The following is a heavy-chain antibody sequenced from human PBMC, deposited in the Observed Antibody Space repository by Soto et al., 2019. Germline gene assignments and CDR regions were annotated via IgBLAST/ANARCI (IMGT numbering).Heavy chain of an antibody. Sequence: QVQLVQSGAEVKKPGSSVKVSCKASGGTFSSYTISWVRQAPGQGLEWMGRIIPILGIANYAQKFQGRVTITADKSTSTAYMELSSLRSEDTAVYYCARNVCSGGSCYYYGMDVWGQGTTVTVSS. CDR2: IIPILGIA. D-gene: IGHD2-15*01. V-gene: IGHV1-69*02. CDR1: GGTFSSYT. CDR3: ARNVCSGGSCYYYGMDV. J-gene: IGHJ6*02.